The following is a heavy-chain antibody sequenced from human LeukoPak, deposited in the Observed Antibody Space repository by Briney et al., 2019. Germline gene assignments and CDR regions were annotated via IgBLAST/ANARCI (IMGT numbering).Heavy chain of an antibody. CDR3: ARVRIAARRSILFDY. Sequence: SETLSLTCAVYGGSFSGYYWSWIRPPPGKGLEWIGEINHSGSTNYNPSLRSRSTISVDTSKKQSSLKSSSVTAAATAVYYCARVRIAARRSILFDYWGQRTLVTAS. V-gene: IGHV4-34*01. J-gene: IGHJ4*02. CDR1: GGSFSGYY. D-gene: IGHD6-6*01. CDR2: INHSGST.